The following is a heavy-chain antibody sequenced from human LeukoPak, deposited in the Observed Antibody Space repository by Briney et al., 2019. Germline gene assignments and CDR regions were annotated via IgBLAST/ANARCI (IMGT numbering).Heavy chain of an antibody. V-gene: IGHV3-15*01. CDR2: IKNKNDGGTT. CDR1: GFIFSNAW. CDR3: TTDSRGGYAFDI. Sequence: GGSLRLSCAASGFIFSNAWMSWVRQAPGKGLEWVGRIKNKNDGGTTDYAAPVKGRFAISRDDSKNTLYLQMNSLKTEDTAVYYCTTDSRGGYAFDIWGQGTMVTVSS. J-gene: IGHJ3*02. D-gene: IGHD3-16*01.